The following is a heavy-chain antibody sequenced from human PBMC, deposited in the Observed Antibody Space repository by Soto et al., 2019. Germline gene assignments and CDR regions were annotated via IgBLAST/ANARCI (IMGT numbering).Heavy chain of an antibody. V-gene: IGHV1-18*01. J-gene: IGHJ3*02. CDR3: ARELMVRGVIRPDAFDI. Sequence: QVQLVQSGAEVKKPGASVKVSCKASGYTFTSYGISWVRQAPGQGREWMGWISAYNGNTNYAQKLQGRVTMTTDTSTSTAYMELRSLRSDDTAVYYCARELMVRGVIRPDAFDIWGQGTMVTVSS. CDR1: GYTFTSYG. D-gene: IGHD3-10*01. CDR2: ISAYNGNT.